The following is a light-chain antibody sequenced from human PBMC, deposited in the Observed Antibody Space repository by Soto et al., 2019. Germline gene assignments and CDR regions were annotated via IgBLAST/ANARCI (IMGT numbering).Light chain of an antibody. CDR1: SSNLGADYD. CDR3: QSYDRSLSGFV. V-gene: IGLV1-40*01. J-gene: IGLJ1*01. CDR2: GNS. Sequence: QPVLTQPPSVSGAPGQRVTISCTGSSSNLGADYDVHWYQQLPGTAPKLLISGNSNRPSGVPDRFSGSKSGTSASLAITGLQTEDEADYYCQSYDRSLSGFVFGTGTKLTVL.